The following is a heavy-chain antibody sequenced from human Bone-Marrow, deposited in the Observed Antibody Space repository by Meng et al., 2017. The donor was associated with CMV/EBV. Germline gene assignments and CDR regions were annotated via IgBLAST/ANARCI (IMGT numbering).Heavy chain of an antibody. CDR3: ARYQLPYYYYYGMDV. CDR1: GFTFSSYA. Sequence: GESLKISWAASGFTFSSYAMSWVRQAPGKGLEWVSAISGSGGSTYYADSVKGRFTISRDNSKNTLYLQMNSLRAEDTAVYYCARYQLPYYYYYGMDVWGQGTTVTVSS. D-gene: IGHD2-2*01. CDR2: ISGSGGST. V-gene: IGHV3-23*01. J-gene: IGHJ6*02.